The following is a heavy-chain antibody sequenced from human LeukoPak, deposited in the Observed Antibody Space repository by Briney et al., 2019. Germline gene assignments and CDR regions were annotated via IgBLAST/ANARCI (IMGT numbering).Heavy chain of an antibody. CDR1: GSIFSRYW. CDR3: ARGPSVLGAIDN. V-gene: IGHV3-74*01. D-gene: IGHD3-10*01. J-gene: IGHJ4*02. CDR2: INNDGSIT. Sequence: GGSLRLSCAASGSIFSRYWMHRVRQAPGKELVWVSRINNDGSITNSADSVKGRFTISRDNAKDMLYLQMDSLRVEDTAIYYCARGPSVLGAIDNWGQGTLVAVSS.